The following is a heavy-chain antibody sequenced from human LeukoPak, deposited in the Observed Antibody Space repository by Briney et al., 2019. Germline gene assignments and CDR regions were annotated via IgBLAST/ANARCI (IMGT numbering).Heavy chain of an antibody. CDR1: GFTFSSYG. D-gene: IGHD3-9*01. V-gene: IGHV3-30*02. CDR3: AKDDDILTGYPLRADY. Sequence: GGSLRLSCAASGFTFSSYGMHWVRQAPGKGLEWVAFIRYDGSNKYYADSVKGRFTISRDNSKNTLYLQMNSLRAEDTAVYYCAKDDDILTGYPLRADYWGQGTLVTVSS. J-gene: IGHJ4*02. CDR2: IRYDGSNK.